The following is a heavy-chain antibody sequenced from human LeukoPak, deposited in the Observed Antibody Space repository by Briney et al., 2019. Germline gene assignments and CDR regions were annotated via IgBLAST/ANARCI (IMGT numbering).Heavy chain of an antibody. Sequence: SETLSLTCAVYGGSFSGYYWSWIRQPPGKGLEWIGEINHSGSTNCNPSLKSRVTISVDTSKNQFSLKLSSVTAADTAVYYCARATPRIAVADLFDYWGQGTLVTVSS. V-gene: IGHV4-34*01. CDR3: ARATPRIAVADLFDY. J-gene: IGHJ4*02. CDR1: GGSFSGYY. CDR2: INHSGST. D-gene: IGHD6-19*01.